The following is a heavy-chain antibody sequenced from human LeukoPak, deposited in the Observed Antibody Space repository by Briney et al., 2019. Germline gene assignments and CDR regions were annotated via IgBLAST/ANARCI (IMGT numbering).Heavy chain of an antibody. CDR2: ISYDGSNK. J-gene: IGHJ3*02. CDR3: AKEGYADAFDI. CDR1: GFTFSSYG. V-gene: IGHV3-30*18. Sequence: GRSLRLSCAASGFTFSSYGMHWVRQAPGKGLEWVAVISYDGSNKYYADSVKGRSTISRDNSKNTLYLQMNSLRAEDTAVYYCAKEGYADAFDIWGQGTMVTVSS. D-gene: IGHD1-1*01.